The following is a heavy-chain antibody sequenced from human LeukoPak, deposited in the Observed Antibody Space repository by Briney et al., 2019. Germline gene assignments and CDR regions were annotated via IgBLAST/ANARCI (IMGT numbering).Heavy chain of an antibody. CDR1: GFTFSSFA. J-gene: IGHJ4*02. V-gene: IGHV3-23*01. CDR3: AKDRLPDGRWSLDY. D-gene: IGHD6-13*01. Sequence: GGSLRLSCAASGFTFSSFAMSWVRQAPGKGLEWVSGIYGNGAGIQYADSVKGRFTISRDNSKNTLYLQMNSLRAEDTALYYCAKDRLPDGRWSLDYWGQGTLVTVSS. CDR2: IYGNGAGI.